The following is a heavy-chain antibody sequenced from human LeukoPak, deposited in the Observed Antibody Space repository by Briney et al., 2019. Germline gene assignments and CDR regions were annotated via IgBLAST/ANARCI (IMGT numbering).Heavy chain of an antibody. D-gene: IGHD3-10*01. Sequence: ASVKVSCKASGYTFTGYYIHWVRQAPGQGLEWMGWINPNSGGTNYAQKFQGRVTMTRDTSISTAYMELSRLRSDDTAVYYCARDYYGSGSYDPWGQGTLVTVSS. V-gene: IGHV1-2*02. J-gene: IGHJ5*02. CDR3: ARDYYGSGSYDP. CDR1: GYTFTGYY. CDR2: INPNSGGT.